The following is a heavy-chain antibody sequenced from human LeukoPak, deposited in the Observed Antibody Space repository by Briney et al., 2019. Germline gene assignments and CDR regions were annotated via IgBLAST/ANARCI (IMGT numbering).Heavy chain of an antibody. Sequence: ASVKVSCKASGYTFTSYDINWVRQATGQGLEWMGWMNPNSGNTGYAQKFQGRVTMTRNTSISTAYMELSSLRSEDTAVYYCARPIEMATIEALDAFDIWGQGTMVTVSS. CDR3: ARPIEMATIEALDAFDI. CDR1: GYTFTSYD. V-gene: IGHV1-8*01. J-gene: IGHJ3*02. CDR2: MNPNSGNT. D-gene: IGHD5-24*01.